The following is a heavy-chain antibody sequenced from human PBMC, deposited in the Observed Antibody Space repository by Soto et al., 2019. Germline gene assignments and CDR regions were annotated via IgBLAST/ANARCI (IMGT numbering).Heavy chain of an antibody. Sequence: GPSVKVSCKSSGGTFSSYAIIWVRQAPGQGLEWMGGIIPIFGTANYAQKFQGRVTITADGSTSTAYMELSSLRSEDTAVYYCAIWFGDTYYYYYGMDVWGQGTTVTVSS. D-gene: IGHD3-10*01. CDR2: IIPIFGTA. J-gene: IGHJ6*02. V-gene: IGHV1-69*01. CDR1: GGTFSSYA. CDR3: AIWFGDTYYYYYGMDV.